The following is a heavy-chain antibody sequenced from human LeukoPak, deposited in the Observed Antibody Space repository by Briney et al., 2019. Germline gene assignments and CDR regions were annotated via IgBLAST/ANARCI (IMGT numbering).Heavy chain of an antibody. D-gene: IGHD6-13*01. CDR2: ISSSSSYI. J-gene: IGHJ4*02. V-gene: IGHV3-21*01. CDR3: ARDHGSRYALDY. CDR1: GFTFSSYS. Sequence: GGSLRLSCAASGFTFSSYSMNWVRQAPGKGLEWVSSISSSSSYIYYADSVKGRFTISRDNAKNSLYLQMNSLRAEDTAVYYCARDHGSRYALDYWGQGTLVTVSS.